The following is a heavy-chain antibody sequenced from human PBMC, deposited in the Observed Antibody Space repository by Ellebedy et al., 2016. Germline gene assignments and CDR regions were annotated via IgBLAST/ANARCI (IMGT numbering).Heavy chain of an antibody. D-gene: IGHD3-22*01. V-gene: IGHV4-34*01. Sequence: SETLSLTXAVYGGSFSGYYWSWIRQPPGKGLEWIGEINHSGSTNYNPSLKSRVTISVDTSKNQFSLKLSSVTAADTAVYYCARVTYYYDSSGYYYVGRYYFDYWGQGTLVTVSS. CDR1: GGSFSGYY. CDR3: ARVTYYYDSSGYYYVGRYYFDY. J-gene: IGHJ4*02. CDR2: INHSGST.